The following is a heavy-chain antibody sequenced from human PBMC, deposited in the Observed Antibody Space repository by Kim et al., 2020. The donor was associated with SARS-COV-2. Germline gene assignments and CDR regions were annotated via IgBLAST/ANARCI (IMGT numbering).Heavy chain of an antibody. J-gene: IGHJ3*01. V-gene: IGHV3-30*09. Sequence: GGSLRLSCEVSGFTFSLYAMHWVRQAPGKGLEWVAVISYDGTTKYHADSVKGRFAVSRDNSKNTLYLQINSLRAEDTAVYYCARDSYYYDSSGNYYSEAFDFWGQEKMVTVSS. CDR2: ISYDGTTK. CDR1: GFTFSLYA. CDR3: ARDSYYYDSSGNYYSEAFDF. D-gene: IGHD3-22*01.